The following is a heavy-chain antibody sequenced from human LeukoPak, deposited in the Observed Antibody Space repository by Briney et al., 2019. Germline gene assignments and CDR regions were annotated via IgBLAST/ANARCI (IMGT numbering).Heavy chain of an antibody. CDR3: ARTSSSWLEFDY. Sequence: GGSLRLSCAASGFTFSSYAMHWVRQAPGKGLEWVAVISYDGSNKYYADSVKGRFTISRDNSKNTLYLQMNSLRAEDTAVYYCARTSSSWLEFDYWGQGTLVTVSS. CDR1: GFTFSSYA. V-gene: IGHV3-30-3*01. J-gene: IGHJ4*02. CDR2: ISYDGSNK. D-gene: IGHD6-13*01.